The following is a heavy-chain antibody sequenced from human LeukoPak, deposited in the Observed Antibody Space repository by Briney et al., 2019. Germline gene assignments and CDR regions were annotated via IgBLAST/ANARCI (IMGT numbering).Heavy chain of an antibody. V-gene: IGHV1-18*01. CDR2: ISAYNSNT. Sequence: ASVKVSCKASGYTFTRYVISGVGQAPGQGLEWMGWISAYNSNTNYAQKLQGRVTMTTDTSTSTAYMELRSLRSDDTAVYYCASTEADYWGQGTLVTVSS. CDR1: GYTFTRYV. J-gene: IGHJ4*02. D-gene: IGHD1-14*01. CDR3: ASTEADY.